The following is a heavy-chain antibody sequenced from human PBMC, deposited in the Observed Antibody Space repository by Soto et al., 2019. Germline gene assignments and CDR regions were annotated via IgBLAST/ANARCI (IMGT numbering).Heavy chain of an antibody. Sequence: GGSRRLSCAASGFTFSSYAVGWVRQAPGKGLAWVSAISGSGGSTYHADSVKGRFTISRDNPKNTLYLQMNSLRAEDTAVYYCAKADGYYDFWSAAHWGQGTLVTVPS. CDR3: AKADGYYDFWSAAH. V-gene: IGHV3-23*01. J-gene: IGHJ4*02. D-gene: IGHD3-3*01. CDR2: ISGSGGST. CDR1: GFTFSSYA.